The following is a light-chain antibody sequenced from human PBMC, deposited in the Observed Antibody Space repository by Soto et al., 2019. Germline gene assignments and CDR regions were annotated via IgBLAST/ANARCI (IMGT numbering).Light chain of an antibody. V-gene: IGKV1-39*01. J-gene: IGKJ2*01. CDR3: PQSYRTPHT. CDR2: SAS. CDR1: QGVRAY. Sequence: DIQMTQSPSSLSASVGDRVTITCRASQGVRAYLLWYQHTQGRAPKLLIYSASNLVSGVPSRFSGSGSGTNFPLTISSLPPEDFATYYCPQSYRTPHTFGTGTKLATK.